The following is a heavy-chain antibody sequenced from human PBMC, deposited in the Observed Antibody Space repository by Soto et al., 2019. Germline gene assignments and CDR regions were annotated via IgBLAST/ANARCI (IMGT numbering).Heavy chain of an antibody. Sequence: EVQLLESGGGLVQPGGSLRLSCAASGITFSSYAMSWVRQAPGKGLEWVSASSGSGGSTYYADSVKGRFTISRDNSKNTRYLQMNSIRSEDTAVYYCAQCTYDSSGYPYFDYWGQGTLVTVAS. D-gene: IGHD3-22*01. CDR2: SSGSGGST. CDR1: GITFSSYA. J-gene: IGHJ4*02. CDR3: AQCTYDSSGYPYFDY. V-gene: IGHV3-23*01.